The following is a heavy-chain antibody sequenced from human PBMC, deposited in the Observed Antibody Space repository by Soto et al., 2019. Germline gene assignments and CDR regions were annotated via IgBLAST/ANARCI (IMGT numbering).Heavy chain of an antibody. J-gene: IGHJ6*02. D-gene: IGHD3-3*01. V-gene: IGHV3-30-3*01. CDR3: ARDSSEYYDFWSGYSIKGMDV. Sequence: QVQLVESGGGVVQPGRSLRLSCAASGFTFSSYAMHWVRQAPGKGLEWVAVISYDGSNKYYTDSVKGRFTISRDNSKNTLYLQMNSLRAEDTAVYYCARDSSEYYDFWSGYSIKGMDVWGQGTTVTVYS. CDR1: GFTFSSYA. CDR2: ISYDGSNK.